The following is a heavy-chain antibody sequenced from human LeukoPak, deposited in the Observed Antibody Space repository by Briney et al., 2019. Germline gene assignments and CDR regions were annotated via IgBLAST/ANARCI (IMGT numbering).Heavy chain of an antibody. Sequence: TSQTLSLTCTVSGGSISSGDYYWSWIRQPPGKGLEWIGYIYYSGITYYNPSLKSRVTISVDTSKNQFSLRVSSVTAADTAVYYCARHLNNCGDDCYIFDYWGQGTLVTVSS. V-gene: IGHV4-30-4*01. CDR1: GGSISSGDYY. CDR3: ARHLNNCGDDCYIFDY. J-gene: IGHJ4*02. CDR2: IYYSGIT. D-gene: IGHD2-21*01.